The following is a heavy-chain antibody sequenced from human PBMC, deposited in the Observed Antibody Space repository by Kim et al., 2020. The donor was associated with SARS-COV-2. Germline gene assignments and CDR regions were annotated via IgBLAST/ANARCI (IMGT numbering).Heavy chain of an antibody. J-gene: IGHJ3*02. CDR2: ISGSGGST. CDR1: GFTFSSYT. Sequence: GGSLRLSCAASGFTFSSYTMSWVRQAPGKGLEWVLAISGSGGSTYYADSVKGRFTISRDNSKNTLYLQMNSLRAEDTAVYYCAKRASGFDAFDIWGQGTMVTVSS. CDR3: AKRASGFDAFDI. V-gene: IGHV3-23*01. D-gene: IGHD3-10*01.